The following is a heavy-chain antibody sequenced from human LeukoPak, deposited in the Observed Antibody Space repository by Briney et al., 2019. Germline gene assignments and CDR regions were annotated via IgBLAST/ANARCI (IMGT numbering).Heavy chain of an antibody. J-gene: IGHJ4*02. D-gene: IGHD6-13*01. Sequence: PSETLSLTCTVSGGSISSFYWSWLRQPPGKGLDWVGYIYYTGSTNYKSSLKSRVTISVDTSKNQFSLTLSSVTAADTAMYYCARVTGYRIEDYFDYGGQGTLVTVSS. V-gene: IGHV4-59*01. CDR1: GGSISSFY. CDR3: ARVTGYRIEDYFDY. CDR2: IYYTGST.